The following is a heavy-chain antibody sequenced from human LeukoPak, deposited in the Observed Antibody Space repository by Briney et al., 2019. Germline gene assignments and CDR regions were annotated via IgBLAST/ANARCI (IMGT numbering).Heavy chain of an antibody. CDR1: GGSISSGSYY. D-gene: IGHD2/OR15-2a*01. CDR2: IYTSGST. J-gene: IGHJ4*02. CDR3: ARVSVYGFDY. Sequence: SETLSLTCTVSGGSISSGSYYWSWIRQPAGKGLEWIGRIYTSGSTNYNPSLKSRVTMSVDTSKNQFSLKLSSVTAADTAVYYCARVSVYGFDYWGQGTLVTVSS. V-gene: IGHV4-61*02.